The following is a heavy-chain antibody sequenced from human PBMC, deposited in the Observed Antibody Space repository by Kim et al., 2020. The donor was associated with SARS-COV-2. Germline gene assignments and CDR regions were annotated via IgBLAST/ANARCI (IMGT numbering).Heavy chain of an antibody. CDR3: ARGGWQQLVLGWDFDL. V-gene: IGHV1-69*13. D-gene: IGHD6-13*01. J-gene: IGHJ2*01. CDR1: GGTFSSYA. Sequence: SVKVSCKASGGTFSSYAISWVRQAPGQGLEWMGGIIPIFGTANYAQKFQGRVTITADESTSTAYMELSSLRSEDTAVYYCARGGWQQLVLGWDFDLWGRGTLVTVSS. CDR2: IIPIFGTA.